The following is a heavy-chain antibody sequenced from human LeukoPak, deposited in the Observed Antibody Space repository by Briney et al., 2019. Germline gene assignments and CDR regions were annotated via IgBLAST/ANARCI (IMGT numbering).Heavy chain of an antibody. CDR2: ISSSSSYM. V-gene: IGHV3-21*01. Sequence: PGGSLRLSCAASGFTFSSYTMNWVRQAPGKGLDWVSSISSSSSYMYYADSVKGRFTISRDNAKNSLYLQMNSLRAEDTAVYYCASAGLVYSSGWYLETPFDYWGQGTLVTVSS. D-gene: IGHD6-13*01. J-gene: IGHJ4*02. CDR1: GFTFSSYT. CDR3: ASAGLVYSSGWYLETPFDY.